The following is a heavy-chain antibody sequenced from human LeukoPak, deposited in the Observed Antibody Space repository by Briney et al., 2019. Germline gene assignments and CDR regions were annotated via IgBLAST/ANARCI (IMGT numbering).Heavy chain of an antibody. J-gene: IGHJ2*01. CDR1: GYSFTGYW. CDR3: ARLRGSSLSYWYFDL. Sequence: GESLKISCKGSGYSFTGYWIGWVRQMPGKGLEWMGIVYPGNSDTRFSPSFQGQVTISADKSISTAYQQWSSLKASDTAMYYCARLRGSSLSYWYFDLWGRGTLVTVSS. V-gene: IGHV5-51*01. D-gene: IGHD6-13*01. CDR2: VYPGNSDT.